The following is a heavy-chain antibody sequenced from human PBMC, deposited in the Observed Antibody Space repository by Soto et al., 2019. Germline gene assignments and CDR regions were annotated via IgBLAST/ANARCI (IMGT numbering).Heavy chain of an antibody. CDR1: GGAISSSSYY. V-gene: IGHV4-39*01. D-gene: IGHD2-8*01. Sequence: QLQLQESGPGLVKPSETLSLTCTVSGGAISSSSYYWGWIRQPPGQGLEWLGSIYYSGSTYYNPSLKSRVTIAVNTSKNQLSLKLSSVTAADTAGYYCARLAGGVLLVPRSYFDYWGQGTLVTVSS. CDR3: ARLAGGVLLVPRSYFDY. J-gene: IGHJ4*02. CDR2: IYYSGST.